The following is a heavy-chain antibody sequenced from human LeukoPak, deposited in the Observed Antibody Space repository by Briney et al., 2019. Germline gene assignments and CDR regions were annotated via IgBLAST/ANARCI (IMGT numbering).Heavy chain of an antibody. CDR3: AREMATITDY. D-gene: IGHD5-24*01. CDR2: ISYDGSNK. J-gene: IGHJ4*02. V-gene: IGHV3-30*04. CDR1: GFTFGSYA. Sequence: GRSLRLSCAASGFTFGSYAMHWVRQAPGKGLEWVAVISYDGSNKYYADSVKGRFTISRDNSKNTLYLQMNSLRAEDTAVYYCAREMATITDYWGQGTLVTVSS.